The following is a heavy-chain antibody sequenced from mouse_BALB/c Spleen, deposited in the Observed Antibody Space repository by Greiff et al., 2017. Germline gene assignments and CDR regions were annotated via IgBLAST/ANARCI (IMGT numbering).Heavy chain of an antibody. D-gene: IGHD1-1*01. CDR3: GRGEAHYYGSLDY. CDR2: INPYNGDT. V-gene: IGHV1-37*01. CDR1: GYSFTGYF. Sequence: VHVKQSGPELVKPGASVKISCKASGYSFTGYFMNWVKQSHGKSLEWIGRINPYNGDTFYNQKFKGKATLTVDKSSSTAHMELLSLTSEDSAVYYCGRGEAHYYGSLDYWGQGTTLTVSS. J-gene: IGHJ2*01.